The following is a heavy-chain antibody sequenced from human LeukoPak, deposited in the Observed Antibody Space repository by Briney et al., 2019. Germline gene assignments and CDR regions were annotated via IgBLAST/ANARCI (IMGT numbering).Heavy chain of an antibody. CDR2: IYYSGST. D-gene: IGHD3-3*01. V-gene: IGHV4-61*08. CDR1: GGSISSGDYY. CDR3: ARVYDFWSDYYYYGMDV. J-gene: IGHJ6*02. Sequence: SETLSLTCTVSGGSISSGDYYWSWIRQPPGKGLEWIGYIYYSGSTNYNPSLKSRVTISVDTSKNQFSLKLSSVTAADTAVYYCARVYDFWSDYYYYGMDVWGQGTTVTVSS.